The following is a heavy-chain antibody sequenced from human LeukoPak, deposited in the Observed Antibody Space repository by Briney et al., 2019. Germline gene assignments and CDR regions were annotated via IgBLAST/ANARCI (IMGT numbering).Heavy chain of an antibody. CDR3: ARGVNYYDSSGPPNWFDP. Sequence: GASVKVSCKASGYTFTSYGISWVPQAPGQGLEWMGWISAYNGNTNYAQKFQGRVTMTRNTSISTAYMELSSLRSEDTAVYYCARGVNYYDSSGPPNWFDPWGQGTLVTVSS. V-gene: IGHV1-18*01. CDR1: GYTFTSYG. CDR2: ISAYNGNT. J-gene: IGHJ5*02. D-gene: IGHD3-22*01.